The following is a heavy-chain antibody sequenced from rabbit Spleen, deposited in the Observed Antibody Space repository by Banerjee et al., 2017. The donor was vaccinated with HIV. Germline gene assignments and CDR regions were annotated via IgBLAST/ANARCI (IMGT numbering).Heavy chain of an antibody. CDR2: IGAGSSGST. J-gene: IGHJ4*01. CDR1: GSSFSSDYD. CDR3: ARDLTGVIGWNFNL. V-gene: IGHV1S40*01. Sequence: QSLEESGGDRVKPGASLTLTCKASGSSFSSDYDMCWVRQAPGKGLEWIACIGAGSSGSTYYASWAKGRFTISRTWSTTVTLQMTSLTAADTATYFCARDLTGVIGWNFNLWGPGTLVTVS. D-gene: IGHD1-1*01.